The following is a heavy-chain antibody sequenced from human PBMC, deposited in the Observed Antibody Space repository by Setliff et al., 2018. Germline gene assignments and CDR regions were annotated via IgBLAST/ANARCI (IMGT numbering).Heavy chain of an antibody. J-gene: IGHJ4*02. D-gene: IGHD6-19*01. Sequence: PSETLSLTCTVSGGSITSGSNYWSWIRQPAGRGLEWMGHIDPSGNTNYHPSLRSRVTISRDTSKNQFSLNLNYVTTADTAVYYCARDQFSSGWYGAPESYFDRWGQGVLVTVSS. CDR1: GGSITSGSNY. V-gene: IGHV4-61*10. CDR2: IDPSGNT. CDR3: ARDQFSSGWYGAPESYFDR.